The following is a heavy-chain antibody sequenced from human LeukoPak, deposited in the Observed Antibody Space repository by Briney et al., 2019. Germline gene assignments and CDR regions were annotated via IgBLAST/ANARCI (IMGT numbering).Heavy chain of an antibody. CDR3: ARGTHPGVQGPDYYYYYMDV. V-gene: IGHV1-8*01. CDR1: GYTFTSYD. Sequence: ASVKVSCKASGYTFTSYDINWVRQATGQGLGWIGWMNPNSGNTGYAQKFQGRVTMTRNTSISTAYMELSSLRSEDTAVYYCARGTHPGVQGPDYYYYYMDVWGKGTTVTVSS. J-gene: IGHJ6*03. CDR2: MNPNSGNT. D-gene: IGHD3-10*01.